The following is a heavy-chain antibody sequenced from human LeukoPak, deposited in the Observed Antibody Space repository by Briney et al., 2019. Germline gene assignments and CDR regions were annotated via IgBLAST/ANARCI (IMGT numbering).Heavy chain of an antibody. V-gene: IGHV3-48*01. J-gene: IGHJ3*02. CDR2: ISSSSSTI. CDR1: GFTFSSYS. Sequence: RAGGSLRLSCAASGFTFSSYSMNWVRQAPGKGLEWVSYISSSSSTIYYADSVKGRFTISRDNAKNSLYLQMNSLRAEDTAVYYCASGGYCGGDCFGPYEDAFDIWGQGTMVTVSS. D-gene: IGHD2-21*02. CDR3: ASGGYCGGDCFGPYEDAFDI.